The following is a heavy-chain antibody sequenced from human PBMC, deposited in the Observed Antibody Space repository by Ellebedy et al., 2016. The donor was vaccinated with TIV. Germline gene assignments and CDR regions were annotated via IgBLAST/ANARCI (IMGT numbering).Heavy chain of an antibody. CDR3: ARDGDFWSGYYPYIHHYFDY. D-gene: IGHD3-3*01. Sequence: GESLKISCAASGFTFSSYSMNWVRQAPGKGLEWVSSISSSSSTIYYADSVKGRFTISRDNAKNSLYLQMNSLRAEDTAVYYCARDGDFWSGYYPYIHHYFDYWGQGTLVTVSS. V-gene: IGHV3-48*01. J-gene: IGHJ4*02. CDR1: GFTFSSYS. CDR2: ISSSSSTI.